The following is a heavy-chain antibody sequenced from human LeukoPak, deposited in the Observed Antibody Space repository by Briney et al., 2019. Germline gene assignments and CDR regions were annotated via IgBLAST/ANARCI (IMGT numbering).Heavy chain of an antibody. J-gene: IGHJ4*02. Sequence: AGGSLRLSCAASGFPFSTYAMSWVRQAPGKGLEWVSAISGRGDDTYYADSVKGRFTISRDNSKNTVYLQMNSLRVEDTAVYYCAKDVGGRATPFDYWGQGTLITVSS. D-gene: IGHD1-26*01. CDR3: AKDVGGRATPFDY. CDR1: GFPFSTYA. CDR2: ISGRGDDT. V-gene: IGHV3-23*01.